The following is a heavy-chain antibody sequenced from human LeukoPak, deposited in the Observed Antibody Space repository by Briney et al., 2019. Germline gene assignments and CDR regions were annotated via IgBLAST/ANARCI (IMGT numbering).Heavy chain of an antibody. J-gene: IGHJ4*02. CDR2: INHSGST. V-gene: IGHV4-34*01. D-gene: IGHD3-16*01. CDR3: ARGRRLGEFDN. CDR1: GGSSSGYY. Sequence: KPSETLSLTCAVYGGSSSGYYWILIRQPPGKGLEWIGEINHSGSTNYNPSLKSRVTISVDTSKNQFSLKLSSVTAADTAAYYCARGRRLGEFDNWGQGTLVTVSS.